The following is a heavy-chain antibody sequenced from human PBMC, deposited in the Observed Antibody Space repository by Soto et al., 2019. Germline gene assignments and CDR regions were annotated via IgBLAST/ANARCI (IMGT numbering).Heavy chain of an antibody. J-gene: IGHJ3*02. CDR1: GGSISSSSYY. V-gene: IGHV4-39*01. CDR2: IYYSGST. Sequence: SETLSLTCTVSGGSISSSSYYWGWIRQPPGKGLEWIGSIYYSGSTYYNPSLKSRVTISVDTSKNQFSLKLSSVTAADTAVYYCARLGDGYCTNGVCTDAFDIWGQGTMVTVSS. CDR3: ARLGDGYCTNGVCTDAFDI. D-gene: IGHD2-8*01.